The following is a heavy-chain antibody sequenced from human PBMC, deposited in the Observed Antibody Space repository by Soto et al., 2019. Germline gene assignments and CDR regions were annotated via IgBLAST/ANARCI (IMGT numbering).Heavy chain of an antibody. J-gene: IGHJ4*02. CDR1: GFTFSSYA. CDR2: IIGSGGST. D-gene: IGHD2-15*01. V-gene: IGHV3-23*01. Sequence: PXGSLRLSCADAGFTFSSYAMSWVRQAPGKGLEWVSAIIGSGGSTYYADSVKGRFTISRDNSKNTLYLQMNSLGAEDTAVYYCAKGYCSGGSCYCPFDSWGQGTLVTVSS. CDR3: AKGYCSGGSCYCPFDS.